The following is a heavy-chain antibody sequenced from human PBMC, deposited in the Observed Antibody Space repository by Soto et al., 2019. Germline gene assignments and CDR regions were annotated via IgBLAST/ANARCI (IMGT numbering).Heavy chain of an antibody. V-gene: IGHV1-46*01. CDR2: INPSGGST. D-gene: IGHD6-19*01. CDR3: AREVAVAGPDYYYYGMDV. Sequence: ASVKVSCKASGYTFTSYYMHWVRQAPGQGLEWMGIINPSGGSTSYAQKFQGRVTMTRDTSTSTVYMELSSLRSEDTAVYYCAREVAVAGPDYYYYGMDVWGQGTTVTV. CDR1: GYTFTSYY. J-gene: IGHJ6*02.